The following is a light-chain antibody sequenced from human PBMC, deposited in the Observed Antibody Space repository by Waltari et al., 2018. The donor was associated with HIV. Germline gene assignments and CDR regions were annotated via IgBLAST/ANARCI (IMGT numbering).Light chain of an antibody. Sequence: DIVMTQSPLSLPVTPGEPASISCRSSQSLLHSNGYNYLDWYLQKPGQSPHLLIYLDSNRASGVPDRFSGSGSGTDFTLKISRVEAEDVGVYYCMQALQTPRTFGQGTKVEIK. J-gene: IGKJ1*01. CDR1: QSLLHSNGYNY. CDR2: LDS. CDR3: MQALQTPRT. V-gene: IGKV2-28*01.